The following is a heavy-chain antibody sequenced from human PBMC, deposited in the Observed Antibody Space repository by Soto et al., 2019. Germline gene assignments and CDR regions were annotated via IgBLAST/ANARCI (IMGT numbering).Heavy chain of an antibody. CDR2: ISSSSRTI. D-gene: IGHD5-12*01. V-gene: IGHV3-48*01. CDR1: GFTFSSNS. Sequence: EVQLVESGGGLVQPGGSLRLSCAASGFTFSSNSMNWVRQAPGKGLEWVSYISSSSRTIYYADSVKGRFTISRDNAKNSLYLQMNSLRAADKAVYYCAREWDGDGYNSGWFDPWGQGTLVTVSS. J-gene: IGHJ5*02. CDR3: AREWDGDGYNSGWFDP.